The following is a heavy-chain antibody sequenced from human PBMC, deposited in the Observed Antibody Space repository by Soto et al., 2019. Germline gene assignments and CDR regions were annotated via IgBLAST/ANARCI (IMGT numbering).Heavy chain of an antibody. CDR3: ARYSYDTSGSLYGMGV. Sequence: PGDSLKISCKGSGYSFTSYWISWVRQMPGKGRERWGRIAPSDSYTNYSPSFQGHVTISADKSISTAYLQWSSLKAWETPMYYCARYSYDTSGSLYGMGVCGQGNTVIVSS. CDR2: IAPSDSYT. V-gene: IGHV5-10-1*01. CDR1: GYSFTSYW. J-gene: IGHJ6*02. D-gene: IGHD3-22*01.